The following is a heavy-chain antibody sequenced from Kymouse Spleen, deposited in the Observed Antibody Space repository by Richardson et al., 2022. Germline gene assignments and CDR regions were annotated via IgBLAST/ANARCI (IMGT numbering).Heavy chain of an antibody. CDR1: GGSISSSSYY. CDR2: IYYSGST. J-gene: IGHJ3*02. Sequence: QLQLQESGPGLVKPSETLSLTCTVSGGSISSSSYYWGWIRQPPGKGLEWIGSIYYSGSTYYNPSLKSRVTISVDTSKNQFSLKLSSVTAADTAVYYCARGAAPLPFDIWGQGTMVTVSS. CDR3: ARGAAPLPFDI. D-gene: IGHD6-6*01. V-gene: IGHV4-39*01.